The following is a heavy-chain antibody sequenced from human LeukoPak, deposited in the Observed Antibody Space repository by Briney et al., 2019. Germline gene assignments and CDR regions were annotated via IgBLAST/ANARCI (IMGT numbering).Heavy chain of an antibody. V-gene: IGHV4-59*12. CDR2: IYYSGST. CDR1: GGSINNYY. J-gene: IGHJ4*02. Sequence: SETLSLTCTVSGGSINNYYWSWIRQPPGKGLEWIAFIYYSGSTKYNPSLKSRVTISVDTSKNQFSLRLSSVTAADTAVYYCSRESGPFSPFGFWGQGTLVSVHS. D-gene: IGHD1-26*01. CDR3: SRESGPFSPFGF.